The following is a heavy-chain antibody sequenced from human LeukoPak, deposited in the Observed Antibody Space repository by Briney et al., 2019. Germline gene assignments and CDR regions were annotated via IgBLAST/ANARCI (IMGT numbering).Heavy chain of an antibody. D-gene: IGHD1-26*01. CDR2: TYYRSKWYN. J-gene: IGHJ6*03. CDR1: GDSVSSNSAA. CDR3: ARGRIVGATTLYYYYYYYMDV. V-gene: IGHV6-1*01. Sequence: SQTLSLTCAISGDSVSSNSAAWNWIRQSPSRGLEWLGRTYYRSKWYNDYAVSVKSRITINPDTSKNQFSLQLNSVTPEDTAVYYCARGRIVGATTLYYYYYYYMDVWGKGTTVTVSS.